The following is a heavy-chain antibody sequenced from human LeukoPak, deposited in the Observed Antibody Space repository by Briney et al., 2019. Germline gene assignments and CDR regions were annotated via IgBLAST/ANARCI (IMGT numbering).Heavy chain of an antibody. CDR2: LSGNGDTT. V-gene: IGHV3-23*01. CDR1: GFIFNNYA. CDR3: AKDQVLRPHGYSGYADS. J-gene: IGHJ4*02. D-gene: IGHD5-12*01. Sequence: GGSLRLSCAASGFIFNNYAMSWVRRAPGKGLEWVSALSGNGDTTYYTDSVKGRFTISRDNSKNTLYLHMNSLRGEDTAVYYSAKDQVLRPHGYSGYADSWGQGTLVTVSS.